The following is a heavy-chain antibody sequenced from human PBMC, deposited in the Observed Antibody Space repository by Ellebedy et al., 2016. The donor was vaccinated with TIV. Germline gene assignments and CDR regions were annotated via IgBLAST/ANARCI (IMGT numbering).Heavy chain of an antibody. V-gene: IGHV3-53*01. CDR3: AREPRDPAIYYGMDV. CDR1: GFTVSSNY. Sequence: PGGSLRLSCAASGFTVSSNYMRWVRQAPGKGLEWVSVIYSGGSTYYADSVKGRFTISRDNSKNTLYLQMNSLRAEDTAVYYCAREPRDPAIYYGMDVWGQGTTVTVSS. J-gene: IGHJ6*02. CDR2: IYSGGST. D-gene: IGHD5-18*01.